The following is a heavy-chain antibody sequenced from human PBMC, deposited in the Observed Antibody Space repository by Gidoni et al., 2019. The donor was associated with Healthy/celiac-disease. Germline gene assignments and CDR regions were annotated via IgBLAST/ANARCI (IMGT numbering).Heavy chain of an antibody. CDR1: GGSISSSSYY. D-gene: IGHD3-3*01. Sequence: QLQLQESGPGLVKPSETLSLTCTVSGGSISSSSYYWGWIRQPPGKGLEWIGSIYYSGSTYYNPSLKSRVTISVDTSKNQFSLKLSSVTAADTAVYYCAREGGLDFWSGYQHNWFDPWGQGTLVTVSS. CDR3: AREGGLDFWSGYQHNWFDP. J-gene: IGHJ5*02. V-gene: IGHV4-39*02. CDR2: IYYSGST.